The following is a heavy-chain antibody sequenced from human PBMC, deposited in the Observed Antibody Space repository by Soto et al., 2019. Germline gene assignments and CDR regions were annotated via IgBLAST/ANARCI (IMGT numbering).Heavy chain of an antibody. CDR2: ISAYNGNT. CDR3: ARDAPITMETHDAFDI. CDR1: GYTFTSYG. Sequence: QVQLVQSGAEVKKPGASVKVSCKASGYTFTSYGISWVRQAPGQGLEWMGWISAYNGNTNYAQKLQGRVTMTTDTSTSTAYMELRSLRSDDTAGYYCARDAPITMETHDAFDIWGQGTMVTVSS. D-gene: IGHD3-10*01. J-gene: IGHJ3*02. V-gene: IGHV1-18*01.